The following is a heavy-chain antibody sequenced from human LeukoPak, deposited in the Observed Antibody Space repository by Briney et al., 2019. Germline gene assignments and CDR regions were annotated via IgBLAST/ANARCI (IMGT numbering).Heavy chain of an antibody. V-gene: IGHV4-4*09. J-gene: IGHJ4*02. Sequence: SETLSLTCTVSGGSISSYYWSWVRQPPGKGLEWIGYIYTSGSTNYNPSLKSRVTISVDTSKNQFSLKLSSVTAADTAVYYCARQTYYYDSSGYYFANYFDYWGQGTLVTVSS. CDR3: ARQTYYYDSSGYYFANYFDY. D-gene: IGHD3-22*01. CDR2: IYTSGST. CDR1: GGSISSYY.